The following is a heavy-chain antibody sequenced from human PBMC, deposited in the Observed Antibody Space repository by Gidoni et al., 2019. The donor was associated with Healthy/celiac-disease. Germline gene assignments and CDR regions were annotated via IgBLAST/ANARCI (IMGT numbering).Heavy chain of an antibody. V-gene: IGHV4-61*02. CDR1: GGSIRSGSYY. Sequence: QVQLQESGPGLVKPSQTLSLTCPVSGGSIRSGSYYWSWIRQPAGKGLEWIGRIYTSGSTNYNPSLKSRVTISVDTSKNQFSLKLSSVTAADTAVYYCARLRDGYNGYYFDYWGQGTLVTVSS. CDR3: ARLRDGYNGYYFDY. J-gene: IGHJ4*02. D-gene: IGHD5-12*01. CDR2: IYTSGST.